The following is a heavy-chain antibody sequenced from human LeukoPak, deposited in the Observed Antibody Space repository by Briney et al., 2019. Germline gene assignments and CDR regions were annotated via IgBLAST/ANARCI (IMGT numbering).Heavy chain of an antibody. J-gene: IGHJ4*02. CDR3: AKNSGWYYFDY. Sequence: RSGRSLRLSCAASGFTFSSYAMSWVRQAPGKGLEWVSAISGSGGSTYYADSVKGRFTISRDNSKNTLYLQMNSLRAEDTAVYYCAKNSGWYYFDYWGQGTLVTVSS. CDR2: ISGSGGST. D-gene: IGHD6-19*01. CDR1: GFTFSSYA. V-gene: IGHV3-23*01.